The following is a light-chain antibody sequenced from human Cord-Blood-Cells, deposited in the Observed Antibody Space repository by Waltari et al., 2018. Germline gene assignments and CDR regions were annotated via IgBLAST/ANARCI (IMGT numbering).Light chain of an antibody. Sequence: ALPQPRSVSGSSGQSVTISCTGTSSNDGGYNYVSWYQQHPGKAPKLMISEVSNRPAGVPVCLSGSKSGDTAALTISGLQAEDEADYYGCSYAGSYTWVFGGGTKLTVL. J-gene: IGLJ3*02. CDR1: SSNDGGYNY. CDR2: EVS. CDR3: CSYAGSYTWV. V-gene: IGLV2-11*01.